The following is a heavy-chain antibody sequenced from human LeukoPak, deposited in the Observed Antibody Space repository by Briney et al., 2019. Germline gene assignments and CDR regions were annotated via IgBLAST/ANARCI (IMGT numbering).Heavy chain of an antibody. Sequence: SVKVSCKASGYTFTSYAMNWVRQAPGQGLEWMGGITPIFGTANYAQKFQGRVTITAVESMSTAYMELSSLRSEDTAVYYCARGWLAETTVVTPYNYWGQGTLVTVSS. V-gene: IGHV1-69*13. J-gene: IGHJ4*02. D-gene: IGHD4-23*01. CDR1: GYTFTSYA. CDR2: ITPIFGTA. CDR3: ARGWLAETTVVTPYNY.